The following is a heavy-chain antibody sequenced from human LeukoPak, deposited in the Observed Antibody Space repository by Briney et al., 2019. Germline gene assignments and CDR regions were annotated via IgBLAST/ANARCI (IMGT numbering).Heavy chain of an antibody. V-gene: IGHV4-34*01. D-gene: IGHD6-13*01. CDR2: INHSGST. CDR3: ARRRGAGYSSSWYNPFDY. Sequence: SETLSLTCAAYGGSFSGYYWSWIRQPPGKGLEWIGEINHSGSTDYNPSLKSRVTISVDTSKNQFSLKLSSVTAADTAVYYCARRRGAGYSSSWYNPFDYWGQGTLVTVSS. CDR1: GGSFSGYY. J-gene: IGHJ4*02.